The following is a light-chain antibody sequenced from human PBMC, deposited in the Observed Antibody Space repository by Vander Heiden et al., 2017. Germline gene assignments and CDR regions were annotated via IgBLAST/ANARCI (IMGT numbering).Light chain of an antibody. Sequence: DIVMTQSPDSLAVSLGERATINCKSSQNILYSGNNNNYLAWYQQKPGQPPKLLIYWASTRESGVPDRFSGSGSGTDFTLTISSLQAEDGAVYYCQQDDSSPYTFGQGTEMEIK. CDR3: QQDDSSPYT. CDR2: WAS. J-gene: IGKJ2*01. V-gene: IGKV4-1*01. CDR1: QNILYSGNNNNY.